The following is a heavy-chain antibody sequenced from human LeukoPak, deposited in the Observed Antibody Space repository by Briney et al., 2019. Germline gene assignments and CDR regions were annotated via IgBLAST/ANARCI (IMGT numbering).Heavy chain of an antibody. V-gene: IGHV1-2*02. J-gene: IGHJ5*02. CDR1: GYTFSAYD. CDR2: INSNSGNT. Sequence: ASVKVSCKASGYTFSAYDMHWVRQAPGQGLEWMGWINSNSGNTNYAQKFQGRVTMTRDTSISTVYMELSRLRSDDTAVYYCARDFSCSWSNWFDPWGQGTLVTVSS. D-gene: IGHD6-13*01. CDR3: ARDFSCSWSNWFDP.